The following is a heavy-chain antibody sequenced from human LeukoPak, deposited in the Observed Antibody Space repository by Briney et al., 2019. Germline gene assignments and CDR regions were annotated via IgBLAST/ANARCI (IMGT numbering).Heavy chain of an antibody. Sequence: GGSLRLSCAASGFTFSSYAMSWVRQAPGKGLEWVSAISGSGGSAYYADSVKGRFTISRDDAKNTLFLQMNSLRVEDTAVYYCARDPGNMAGATYWGQGTLVTVSS. D-gene: IGHD1-26*01. CDR3: ARDPGNMAGATY. CDR2: ISGSGGSA. CDR1: GFTFSSYA. J-gene: IGHJ4*02. V-gene: IGHV3-23*01.